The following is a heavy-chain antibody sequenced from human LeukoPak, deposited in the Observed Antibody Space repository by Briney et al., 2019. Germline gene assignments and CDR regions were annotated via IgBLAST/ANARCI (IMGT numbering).Heavy chain of an antibody. V-gene: IGHV1-2*02. CDR2: INPSSGGT. J-gene: IGHJ5*02. Sequence: ASVKVSCKASGCTFTGYYMHWVRQAPGQGLEWMGWINPSSGGTNYAQKFQGRVTMTRDTSISTAYMELSRLRSDDTAVYYCARVKYSSAFDPWGQGTLVTVSS. D-gene: IGHD6-25*01. CDR3: ARVKYSSAFDP. CDR1: GCTFTGYY.